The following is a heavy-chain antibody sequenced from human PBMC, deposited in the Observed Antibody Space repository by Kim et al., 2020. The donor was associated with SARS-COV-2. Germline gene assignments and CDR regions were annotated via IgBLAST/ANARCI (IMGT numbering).Heavy chain of an antibody. D-gene: IGHD3-10*01. CDR2: ISGDGGSI. CDR3: AKNPNYYGSGSYFDY. J-gene: IGHJ4*02. V-gene: IGHV3-43*02. CDR1: GFTFDDYA. Sequence: GGSLRLSCAASGFTFDDYAMHWVRQAPGKGLEWVSLISGDGGSIYYADSVKGRFTISRDNSKNSLYLQMNSLRTEDTALYYCAKNPNYYGSGSYFDYWGQGTLVAVSS.